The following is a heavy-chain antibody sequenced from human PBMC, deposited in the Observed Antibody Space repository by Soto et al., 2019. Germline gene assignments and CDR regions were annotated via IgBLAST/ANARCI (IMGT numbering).Heavy chain of an antibody. CDR2: IRSKANSYAT. Sequence: EVQLVESGGGLVQPGGSLKLSCAASGFTFSGAAMHWVRQASGKGLERVGRIRSKANSYATEYAGWVKGRFTISRDDSKNTAYLQMNSLKTEDTAVYYCRGYCISSSCYESGMGVWGQGTTVIVSS. J-gene: IGHJ6*02. CDR1: GFTFSGAA. D-gene: IGHD2-2*01. V-gene: IGHV3-73*01. CDR3: RGYCISSSCYESGMGV.